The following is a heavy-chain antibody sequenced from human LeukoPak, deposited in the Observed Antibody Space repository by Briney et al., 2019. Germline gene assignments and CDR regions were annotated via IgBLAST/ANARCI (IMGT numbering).Heavy chain of an antibody. J-gene: IGHJ4*02. D-gene: IGHD4-11*01. CDR2: IYYTGST. CDR3: ARHLKVTTIPIDY. Sequence: PSETLSLTCTVSCGSISSYHWSWIRQPPGKGLQWIGHIYYTGSTNYNPSLKSRLTISLDTSKNQFSLTLSSVTAADTAVYYCARHLKVTTIPIDYWGQGTLVTVSS. CDR1: CGSISSYH. V-gene: IGHV4-59*08.